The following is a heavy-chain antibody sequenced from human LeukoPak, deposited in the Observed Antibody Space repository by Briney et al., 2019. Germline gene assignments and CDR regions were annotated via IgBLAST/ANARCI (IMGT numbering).Heavy chain of an antibody. J-gene: IGHJ6*02. Sequence: SETLSLTCAVSGGSISSGGYSWSWIRQPPGKGLEWIGYIYHSGSTYYNPSLRSRVTISGDMSKNQFSLKLTSVSAADTAVYYCARGPRLTYSAGSGSRGMSSYFYGMDVWGQGTTVAVSS. V-gene: IGHV4-30-2*01. CDR1: GGSISSGGYS. CDR2: IYHSGST. CDR3: ARGPRLTYSAGSGSRGMSSYFYGMDV. D-gene: IGHD3-10*01.